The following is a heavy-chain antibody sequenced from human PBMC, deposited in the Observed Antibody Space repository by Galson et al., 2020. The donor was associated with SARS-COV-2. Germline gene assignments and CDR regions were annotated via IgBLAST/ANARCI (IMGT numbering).Heavy chain of an antibody. D-gene: IGHD2-15*01. Sequence: GESLKISCAASGFTVGGNYMTWVRQAPGKGLEWVSVIYRAGTTYYADSVKGRFTTSRDNSKNTVYLQMDSLRAEDTAVYYCARYCNGDTCYLGADAFDVWGQGTMVTVSS. CDR3: ARYCNGDTCYLGADAFDV. V-gene: IGHV3-53*01. J-gene: IGHJ3*01. CDR2: IYRAGTT. CDR1: GFTVGGNY.